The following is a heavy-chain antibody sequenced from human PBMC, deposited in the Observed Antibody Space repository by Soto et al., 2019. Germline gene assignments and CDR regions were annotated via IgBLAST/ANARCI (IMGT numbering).Heavy chain of an antibody. CDR3: ARDMPIAVAPSYGMDV. V-gene: IGHV1-2*04. J-gene: IGHJ6*02. CDR1: GYTFTGYY. D-gene: IGHD6-19*01. CDR2: INPNSGGT. Sequence: ASVKVSCKASGYTFTGYYMHWVRQAPGQGLEWMGWINPNSGGTNYAQKFQGWVTMTRDTSISTAYMELSRLRSDDTAVYYCARDMPIAVAPSYGMDVWGQGTTVTVSS.